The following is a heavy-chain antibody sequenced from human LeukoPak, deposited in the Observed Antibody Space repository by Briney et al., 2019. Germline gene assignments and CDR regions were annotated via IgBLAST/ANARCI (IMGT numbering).Heavy chain of an antibody. CDR2: IYSDGTT. J-gene: IGHJ6*03. CDR1: GFTVFSNY. Sequence: GGSLRLSCAASGFTVFSNYMSWVRQSPGKGLEWVSVIYSDGTTYYADSVQGRFTISRDNSKNTVYLQMKSLRAEDTAVYFCARERSYYYYYMDVWGKGTTVTVSS. V-gene: IGHV3-53*01. CDR3: ARERSYYYYYMDV. D-gene: IGHD3-10*01.